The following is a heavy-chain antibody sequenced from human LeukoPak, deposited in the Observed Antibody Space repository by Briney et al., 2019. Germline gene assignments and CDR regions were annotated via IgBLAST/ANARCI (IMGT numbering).Heavy chain of an antibody. D-gene: IGHD6-6*01. CDR2: INHSGST. CDR3: ARAHRGARSYYYYMDV. CDR1: GGSFSGYY. Sequence: SAPLSLTCAVSGGSFSGYYWSWIRQPPGKGLEWIGEINHSGSTNYNPSLKSRVTISVDTSKNQFSLKLSSVTAADTAVYYCARAHRGARSYYYYMDVWGKGTTVTVSS. V-gene: IGHV4-34*01. J-gene: IGHJ6*03.